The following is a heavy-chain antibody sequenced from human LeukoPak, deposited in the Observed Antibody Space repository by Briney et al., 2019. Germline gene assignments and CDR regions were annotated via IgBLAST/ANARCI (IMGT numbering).Heavy chain of an antibody. CDR1: GFTFSSYA. D-gene: IGHD6-6*01. J-gene: IGHJ5*02. CDR2: ISGSGGST. CDR3: AKAPPARPRGNWFDP. Sequence: GGSLTLSCAASGFTFSSYALSWARQAPGKGLEWVSAISGSGGSTYYADSVKGRFTISRDNSKSTLYLQMNSLRAEDTAVYYCAKAPPARPRGNWFDPWGQGTLVTVSS. V-gene: IGHV3-23*01.